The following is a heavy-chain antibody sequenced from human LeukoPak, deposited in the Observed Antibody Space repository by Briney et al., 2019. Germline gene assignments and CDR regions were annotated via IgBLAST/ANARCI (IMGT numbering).Heavy chain of an antibody. Sequence: GGSLRLSCAASGFTFSNYNMNWVRQAPGKAMEWVSSITSSGTYIFYADSVKGRFTISRDNAKNSLYLQMDSLGPEDTAVYYCARDPYSGNYGNDYYYYMDVWGKGTTVTVSS. D-gene: IGHD1-26*01. CDR3: ARDPYSGNYGNDYYYYMDV. CDR2: ITSSGTYI. J-gene: IGHJ6*03. V-gene: IGHV3-21*01. CDR1: GFTFSNYN.